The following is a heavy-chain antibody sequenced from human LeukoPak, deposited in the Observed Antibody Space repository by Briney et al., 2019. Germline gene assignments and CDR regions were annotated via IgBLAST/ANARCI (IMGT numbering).Heavy chain of an antibody. CDR1: GYTFTGYY. CDR3: ARGVSGIYYYYYMDV. J-gene: IGHJ6*03. D-gene: IGHD1-26*01. Sequence: ASVKVSCKASGYTFTGYYMHWVRQAPGQGLEWMGWINPNSGGTNYAQKFQGRVTMTRDTSISTAYMELSRLRSDDSAVYYCARGVSGIYYYYYMDVWGKGTTVTISS. CDR2: INPNSGGT. V-gene: IGHV1-2*02.